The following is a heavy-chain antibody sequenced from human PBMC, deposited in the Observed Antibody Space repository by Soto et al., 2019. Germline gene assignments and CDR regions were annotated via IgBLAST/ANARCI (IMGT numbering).Heavy chain of an antibody. J-gene: IGHJ4*02. V-gene: IGHV4-4*02. CDR2: IFRSGYT. CDR3: ARDYAGNSGHYDF. Sequence: SEPPSRSSTVSEGSIYSDNLWIWVRQSPGKGLEWIGEIFRSGYTNYSPSLTGRVTMSIDKSKNQFSLTLTSATAADTAIYFCARDYAGNSGHYDFWGRGTQVTVSS. CDR1: EGSIYSDNL. D-gene: IGHD3-22*01.